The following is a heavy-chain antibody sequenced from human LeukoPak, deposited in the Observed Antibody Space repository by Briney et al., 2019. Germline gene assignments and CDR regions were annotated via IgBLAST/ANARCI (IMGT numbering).Heavy chain of an antibody. CDR1: GYTLTELS. D-gene: IGHD1-26*01. V-gene: IGHV1-24*01. J-gene: IGHJ6*02. CDR2: FDPEDGAT. CDR3: ATADPRELRGATGMDV. Sequence: ASVKVSCKVSGYTLTELSMHWVRQAPGKGLGWMGGFDPEDGATIYAQKFQGRVTMTEDTSTDTAYMELSSLRSEDTAVYYCATADPRELRGATGMDVWGQGTTVTVSS.